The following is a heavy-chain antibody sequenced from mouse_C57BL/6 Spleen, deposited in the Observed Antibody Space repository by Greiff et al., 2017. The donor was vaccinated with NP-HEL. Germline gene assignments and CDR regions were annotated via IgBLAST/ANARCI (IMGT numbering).Heavy chain of an antibody. CDR2: INPSSGYT. V-gene: IGHV1-4*01. J-gene: IGHJ2*01. D-gene: IGHD3-2*02. Sequence: QVQLQQSGAELARPGASVKMSCKASGYTFTSYTMHWVTQRPGQGLEWIGYINPSSGYTKYNQKFKDKATLTADKSSSTAYMQLSSLTSEDSAVYYCARKGDSSGYEDAFDYWGQGTTLTVSS. CDR3: ARKGDSSGYEDAFDY. CDR1: GYTFTSYT.